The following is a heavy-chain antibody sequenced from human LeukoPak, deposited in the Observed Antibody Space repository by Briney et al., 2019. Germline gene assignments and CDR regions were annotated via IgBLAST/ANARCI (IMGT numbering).Heavy chain of an antibody. CDR2: ITPMFGMA. D-gene: IGHD5-24*01. CDR1: GGRFSDYT. CDR3: AGGGRDDFNSWFDP. V-gene: IGHV1-69*02. J-gene: IGHJ5*02. Sequence: GASVKVSCKASGGRFSDYTITWVRQIPGQGLEWTGRITPMFGMADYAQKFHDRVTITADKSTTTAYMDLSGLRSEDTAVYYCAGGGRDDFNSWFDPWGQGTLVTVSS.